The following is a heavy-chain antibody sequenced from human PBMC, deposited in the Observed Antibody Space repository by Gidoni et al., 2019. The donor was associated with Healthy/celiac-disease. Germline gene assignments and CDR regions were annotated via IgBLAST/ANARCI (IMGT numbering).Heavy chain of an antibody. CDR3: ASPYSSSSGYGMDV. V-gene: IGHV4-38-2*02. D-gene: IGHD6-6*01. Sequence: QVQLQESGPGLVKPSETLSLTCTVSGYSISSGYYWGWIRPPPGKGLEWIGSIYHSGSTYYNPSLKSRVTISVDTSKNQFSLKLSSVTAADTAVYYCASPYSSSSGYGMDVWGQGTTVTVSS. J-gene: IGHJ6*02. CDR1: GYSISSGYY. CDR2: IYHSGST.